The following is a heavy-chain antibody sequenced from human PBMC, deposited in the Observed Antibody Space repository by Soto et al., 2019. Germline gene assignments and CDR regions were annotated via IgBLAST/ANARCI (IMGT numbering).Heavy chain of an antibody. Sequence: GGSLRLSCAASGFAFNTYSTHWVRQAPGRGLGWVAVISYDGSNKFYADSVKGRFTISRDNSKNTLYLEMNSLRGEDTAVYYCAKVSPMGYFFDFWGQGTLVTVSS. CDR3: AKVSPMGYFFDF. J-gene: IGHJ4*02. CDR2: ISYDGSNK. CDR1: GFAFNTYS. V-gene: IGHV3-30-3*01.